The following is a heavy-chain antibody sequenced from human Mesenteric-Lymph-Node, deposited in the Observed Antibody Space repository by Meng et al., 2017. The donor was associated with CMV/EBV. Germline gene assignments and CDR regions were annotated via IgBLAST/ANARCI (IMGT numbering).Heavy chain of an antibody. CDR1: GGSLSSCNW. D-gene: IGHD3-10*01. CDR3: ARETDYYGSGNSH. Sequence: AVSGGSLSSCNWGSWVRQPPGKGLEWIGEIYHSGVTNYNPPLKSRVTISLDKSKNHFSLKLSSVTAADTAVYYCARETDYYGSGNSHWGQGTLVTVSS. J-gene: IGHJ4*02. CDR2: IYHSGVT. V-gene: IGHV4-4*02.